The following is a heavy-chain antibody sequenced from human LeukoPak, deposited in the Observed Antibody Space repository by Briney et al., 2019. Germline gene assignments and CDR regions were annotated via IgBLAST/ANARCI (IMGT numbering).Heavy chain of an antibody. D-gene: IGHD5-18*01. CDR2: ISGSGGST. V-gene: IGHV3-23*01. J-gene: IGHJ4*02. CDR3: AREVVDTAMMYYFDY. CDR1: GFAFSSYA. Sequence: GGSLRLSCAASGFAFSSYAMSWVRQAPGKGLEWVSAISGSGGSTYYADSVKGRFTISRDNAKNSLYLQMNSLRAEDTAVYYCAREVVDTAMMYYFDYWGQGTLVTVSS.